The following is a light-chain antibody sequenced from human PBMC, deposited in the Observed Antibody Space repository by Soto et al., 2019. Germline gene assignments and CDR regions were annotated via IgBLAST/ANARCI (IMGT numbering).Light chain of an antibody. CDR3: QKYGRATFD. Sequence: EVVWKHSPGTLTLSPGEVATLSCRASQSVSGSQLTWFQQKSAQAPRLLIYAASSRAAGIPDRFSGSGSGTDFTLTISTREPEDLPVYYCQKYGRATFDIGGGT. CDR2: AAS. CDR1: QSVSGSQ. V-gene: IGKV3-20*01. J-gene: IGKJ4*01.